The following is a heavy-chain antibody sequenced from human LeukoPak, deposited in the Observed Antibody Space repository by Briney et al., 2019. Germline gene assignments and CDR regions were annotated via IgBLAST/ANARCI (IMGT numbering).Heavy chain of an antibody. J-gene: IGHJ4*02. Sequence: VASVKVSCKASGYTFTNYAMNWVRQAPGQGLEWMGWINTHTGNPTYAQGFTGRFVLSLDTSVSTAYLQISSLKAEDTAVYYCAREGYYFDTSGLYHQYYYFDFWGQGTLVTVSS. D-gene: IGHD3-22*01. V-gene: IGHV7-4-1*02. CDR2: INTHTGNP. CDR3: AREGYYFDTSGLYHQYYYFDF. CDR1: GYTFTNYA.